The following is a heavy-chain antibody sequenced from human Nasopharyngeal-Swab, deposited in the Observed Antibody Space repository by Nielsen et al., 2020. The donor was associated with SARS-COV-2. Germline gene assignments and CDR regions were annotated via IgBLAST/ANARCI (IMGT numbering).Heavy chain of an antibody. D-gene: IGHD6-19*01. J-gene: IGHJ3*02. CDR3: ARGSYSSGWHTTDDAFDI. V-gene: IGHV1-3*01. CDR1: GYTFTSYA. Sequence: ASVKVSCKASGYTFTSYAMHWVRQAPGQRLEWMGWINAGNGNTKYSQKSQGRVTITRDTSASTAYMELSSMRSEDTAVYYCARGSYSSGWHTTDDAFDIWGQGTMVTVSS. CDR2: INAGNGNT.